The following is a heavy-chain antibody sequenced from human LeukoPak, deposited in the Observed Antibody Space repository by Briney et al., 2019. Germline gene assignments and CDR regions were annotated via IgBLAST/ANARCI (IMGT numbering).Heavy chain of an antibody. V-gene: IGHV3-7*01. Sequence: PGGSLRLSCAASGFTFSSYWMSWVRQAPGKGLEWVANIKQDGSEKYYVDSVKGRFTISRDNAKNPLYLQMNSLGAEDTAVYYCATYDSSGYYVGLWDYWGQGTLVTVSS. J-gene: IGHJ4*02. CDR1: GFTFSSYW. CDR2: IKQDGSEK. D-gene: IGHD3-22*01. CDR3: ATYDSSGYYVGLWDY.